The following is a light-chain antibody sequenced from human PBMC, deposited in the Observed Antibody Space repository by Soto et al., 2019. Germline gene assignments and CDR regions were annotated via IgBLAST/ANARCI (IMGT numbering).Light chain of an antibody. CDR1: QDISSF. Sequence: IQLTQSPSFLSASVGDRVTITCRASQDISSFLAWYQQKSGKAPNLLIYDASTLQSGVPSRFSGSGFGTEFTLTISSLQPEDFATYFCQQINTYPHFGQGTRLEIK. CDR3: QQINTYPH. CDR2: DAS. J-gene: IGKJ5*01. V-gene: IGKV1-9*01.